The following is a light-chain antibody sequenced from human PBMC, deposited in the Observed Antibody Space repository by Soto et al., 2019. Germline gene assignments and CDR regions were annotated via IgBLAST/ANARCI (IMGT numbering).Light chain of an antibody. V-gene: IGKV1-17*01. CDR2: AAS. CDR3: QQHNSYPRT. J-gene: IGKJ3*01. Sequence: DIQMTQSPSSLSASVGDTVTITCRASQTILTYLNWYQQKPGKAPKLLIYAASTLQSGVPSRFSGSGSGTDFTLTISSLQPEDFATYYCQQHNSYPRTFGPGTKVDIK. CDR1: QTILTY.